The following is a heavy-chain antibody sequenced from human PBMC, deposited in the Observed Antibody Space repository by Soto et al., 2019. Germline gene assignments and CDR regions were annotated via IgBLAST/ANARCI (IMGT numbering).Heavy chain of an antibody. CDR3: ARDRGRYCSGGSCYSNYYYMDV. J-gene: IGHJ6*03. CDR1: GGTFSSYT. D-gene: IGHD2-15*01. Sequence: SVKVSCKASGGTFSSYTISWVRQAPGQGLEWMGRIIPILGIANYAQKFQGRVTITADKSTSTAYMGLSSLRSEDTAVYYCARDRGRYCSGGSCYSNYYYMDVWGKGTTVTVSS. V-gene: IGHV1-69*04. CDR2: IIPILGIA.